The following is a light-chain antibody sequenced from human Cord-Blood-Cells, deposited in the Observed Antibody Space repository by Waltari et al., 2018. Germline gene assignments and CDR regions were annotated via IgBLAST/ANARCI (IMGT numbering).Light chain of an antibody. Sequence: VVTRAADTLDLSRGDSTTHSCRASQSVSSYLAWYQQKPGQAPRLLIYDASKSSTGIPARFSGSGSGTDFTLTICSLEPEDFAVYYCQKRINWPPITFGQGTRLEI. CDR3: QKRINWPPIT. J-gene: IGKJ5*01. CDR1: QSVSSY. CDR2: DAS. V-gene: IGKV3-11*01.